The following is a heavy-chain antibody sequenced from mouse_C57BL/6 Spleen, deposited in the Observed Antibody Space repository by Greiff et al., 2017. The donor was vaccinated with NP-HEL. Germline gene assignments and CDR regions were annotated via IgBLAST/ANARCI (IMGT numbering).Heavy chain of an antibody. CDR3: TTTERGY. D-gene: IGHD1-1*01. Sequence: VQLQQSGAELVRPGASVTLSCKASGYTFTDYEMHWVKQTPVHGLEWIGAIDPETGGTAYNQKFKGKAILTADKSSSTAYMELRSLTSEDSAVYYCTTTERGYWGQGTTLTDSS. CDR2: IDPETGGT. V-gene: IGHV1-15*01. J-gene: IGHJ2*01. CDR1: GYTFTDYE.